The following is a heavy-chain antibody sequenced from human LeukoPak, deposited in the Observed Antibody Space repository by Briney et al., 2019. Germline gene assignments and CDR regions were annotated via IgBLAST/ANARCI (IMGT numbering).Heavy chain of an antibody. V-gene: IGHV3-15*01. J-gene: IGHJ4*02. CDR3: ATDALGYYGSGAGQ. CDR1: GLTFNTAW. D-gene: IGHD3-10*01. Sequence: PGGSLRLSCVASGLTFNTAWMTWVRQAPGKGLEWVGRIKRTSDGGTSDYSAAVKGRFSISRDDSKNTIYLQMNSLKPEDTALYYCATDALGYYGSGAGQWGQGTLVTVSS. CDR2: IKRTSDGGTS.